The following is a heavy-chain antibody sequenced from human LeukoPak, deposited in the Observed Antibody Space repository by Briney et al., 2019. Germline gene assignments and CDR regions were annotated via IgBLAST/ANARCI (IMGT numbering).Heavy chain of an antibody. CDR3: AKDPVVEVTIFGVPDYGMDV. D-gene: IGHD3-3*01. V-gene: IGHV3-23*01. CDR2: ISGSGGST. CDR1: GFTFSSYA. Sequence: GGSLRLSCAASGFTFSSYAMSWVRQAPGKGLEWVSAISGSGGSTYYADSVKGRFTISRDNSKNTLCLQMNSLRAEDTAVYYCAKDPVVEVTIFGVPDYGMDVWGQGTTVTVSS. J-gene: IGHJ6*02.